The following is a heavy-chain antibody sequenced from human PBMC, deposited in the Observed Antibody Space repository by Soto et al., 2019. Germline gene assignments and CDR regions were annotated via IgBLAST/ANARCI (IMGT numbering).Heavy chain of an antibody. Sequence: GGSLRLSCAASGFTFSSYAMHWVRQAPGKGLEWVAVISYDGSNKYYADSVKGRFTISRDNSKNTLYLQMNSLRAEDTAVYYCARVYWFPPVRYFDWPPILNWFDPWGQGTLVTVSS. CDR3: ARVYWFPPVRYFDWPPILNWFDP. CDR2: ISYDGSNK. CDR1: GFTFSSYA. D-gene: IGHD3-9*01. V-gene: IGHV3-30-3*01. J-gene: IGHJ5*02.